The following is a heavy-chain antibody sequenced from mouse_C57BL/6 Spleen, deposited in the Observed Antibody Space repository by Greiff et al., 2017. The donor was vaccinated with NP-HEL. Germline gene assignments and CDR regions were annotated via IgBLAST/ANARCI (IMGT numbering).Heavy chain of an antibody. V-gene: IGHV1-59*01. CDR1: GYTFTSYW. D-gene: IGHD4-1*02. J-gene: IGHJ4*01. CDR2: IDPSDSYT. CDR3: ARHQLGRRAMDY. Sequence: VQLQQSGAELVRPGTSVKLSCKASGYTFTSYWMHWVKQRPGQGLEWIGVIDPSDSYTNYNQKFKGKATLTVDTSSSTAYMQLSSLTSEDSAVYYCARHQLGRRAMDYWGQGTSVTVSS.